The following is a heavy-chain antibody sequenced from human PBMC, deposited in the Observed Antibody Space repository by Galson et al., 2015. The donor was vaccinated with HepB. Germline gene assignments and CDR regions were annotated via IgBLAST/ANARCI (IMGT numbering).Heavy chain of an antibody. D-gene: IGHD3-22*01. CDR2: IYSGGST. CDR3: ARGVTSGMIVVDV. J-gene: IGHJ6*02. Sequence: SLRLSCAASGFTVSSNYMSWVRQAPGKGLEWVSVIYSGGSTYYADSVKGRFTISRDNSKNTLYLQMNSLRAEDTAVYYCARGVTSGMIVVDVWGQGTTVTVSS. V-gene: IGHV3-53*01. CDR1: GFTVSSNY.